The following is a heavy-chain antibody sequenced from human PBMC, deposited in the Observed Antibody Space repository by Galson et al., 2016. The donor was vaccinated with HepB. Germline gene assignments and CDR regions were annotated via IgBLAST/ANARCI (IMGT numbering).Heavy chain of an antibody. J-gene: IGHJ6*02. D-gene: IGHD1-1*01. Sequence: LRLSCAASGFTFSSYNMNWVRQAPGKGLEWIGEINYYGSTNYDPSLKSRVTISVDTSKNQISLKLNSVSATDTAVYYCARLSAGGTNGVDVWGQGTTVIVSS. CDR2: INYYGST. CDR1: GFTFSSYN. CDR3: ARLSAGGTNGVDV. V-gene: IGHV4-34*01.